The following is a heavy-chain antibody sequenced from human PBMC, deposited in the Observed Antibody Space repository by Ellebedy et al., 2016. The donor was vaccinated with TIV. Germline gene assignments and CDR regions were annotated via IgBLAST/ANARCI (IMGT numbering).Heavy chain of an antibody. J-gene: IGHJ1*01. CDR2: INHSGST. CDR3: ARGRYDILTGYLAEYFQH. CDR1: GGSFSGYY. Sequence: SETLSLXXAAYGGSFSGYYWSWIRQPPGKGLEWIGEINHSGSTNYNPSLKSRVTISVDTSKNQFSLKLSSVPAADTAVYYCARGRYDILTGYLAEYFQHWGQGTLVTVSS. V-gene: IGHV4-34*01. D-gene: IGHD3-9*01.